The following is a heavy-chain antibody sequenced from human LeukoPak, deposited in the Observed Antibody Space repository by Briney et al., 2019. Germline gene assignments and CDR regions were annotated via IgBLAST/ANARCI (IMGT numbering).Heavy chain of an antibody. CDR1: GFTFSSSA. Sequence: GGSLRLSCTTSGFTFSSSAMSWVRQAPGKGLEWVSSISDSGGYTFYADSVKGRFTISRDNAKNSLYLQMNSLRAEDTAVYYCARDFLIGSPDYWGQGTLVTVSS. CDR2: ISDSGGYT. CDR3: ARDFLIGSPDY. V-gene: IGHV3-23*01. J-gene: IGHJ4*02. D-gene: IGHD2/OR15-2a*01.